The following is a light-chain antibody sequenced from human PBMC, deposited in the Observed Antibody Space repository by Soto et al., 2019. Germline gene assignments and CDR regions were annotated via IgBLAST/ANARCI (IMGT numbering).Light chain of an antibody. J-gene: IGKJ1*01. CDR2: GAP. CDR3: QHYNDWPQT. V-gene: IGKV3-15*01. Sequence: EIVMTQSPAALSVSPGERATLSCRASRSVANSLAWYQQKPGQAPRLLIYGAPTRATGIPARFSGSVSGTDFTLTINSLQSEDFADYYCQHYNDWPQTFGQGTKVEIK. CDR1: RSVANS.